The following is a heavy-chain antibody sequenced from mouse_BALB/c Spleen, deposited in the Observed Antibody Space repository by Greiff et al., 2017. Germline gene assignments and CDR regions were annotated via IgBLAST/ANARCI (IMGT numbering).Heavy chain of an antibody. Sequence: VQLKQSGAELVKPGASVKLSCTASGFNIKDTYRHWVKQRPEQGLEWIGRIDPANGNTKYDPKFQGKATITADTSSNTAYLQLSSLTSEDTAVYYCARYTGNDYWGQGTTLTVSS. CDR1: GFNIKDTY. CDR3: ARYTGNDY. J-gene: IGHJ2*01. CDR2: IDPANGNT. V-gene: IGHV14-3*02. D-gene: IGHD4-1*01.